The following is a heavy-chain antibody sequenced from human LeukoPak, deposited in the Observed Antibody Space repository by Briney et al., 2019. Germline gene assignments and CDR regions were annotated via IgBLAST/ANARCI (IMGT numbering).Heavy chain of an antibody. CDR1: GGTLSSYA. CDR2: INPIFGTA. D-gene: IGHD3-10*01. J-gene: IGHJ4*02. CDR3: ARGRERFGELLLPY. V-gene: IGHV1-69*06. Sequence: ASVKVSCKASGGTLSSYAISWVRQAPGRELEWMGGINPIFGTANYAQKFQGRVTITADKSTSTAYMELSSLRSEDTAVYYCARGRERFGELLLPYWGQGTLVTVSS.